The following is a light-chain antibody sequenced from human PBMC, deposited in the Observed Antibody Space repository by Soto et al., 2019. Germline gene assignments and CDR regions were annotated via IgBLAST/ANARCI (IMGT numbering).Light chain of an antibody. Sequence: DIHMTQSPSSLSASVVDAVTISCRASQNIDMYLNWYQQKPGKAPRVLISGASSLQSGVPSRFSGSGSGTDFTLTINSLQPEDFASYFCQHTFNSPPWTFGQGTKVDI. J-gene: IGKJ1*01. CDR3: QHTFNSPPWT. V-gene: IGKV1-39*01. CDR1: QNIDMY. CDR2: GAS.